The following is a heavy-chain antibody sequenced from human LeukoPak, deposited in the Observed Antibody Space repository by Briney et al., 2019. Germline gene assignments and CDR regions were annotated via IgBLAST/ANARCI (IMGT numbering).Heavy chain of an antibody. J-gene: IGHJ5*02. CDR2: AYTTGST. CDR1: GDSISRSTYY. Sequence: SETLSLTCTVSGDSISRSTYYWHWIRQSAGKRLEWIGRAYTTGSTNYNPSLKSRVTISLDTSNNQFSLKLSSVTAADTAIYYCARSDIVWSGWFDPWGQGTLVTVSS. CDR3: ARSDIVWSGWFDP. D-gene: IGHD3-10*01. V-gene: IGHV4-61*02.